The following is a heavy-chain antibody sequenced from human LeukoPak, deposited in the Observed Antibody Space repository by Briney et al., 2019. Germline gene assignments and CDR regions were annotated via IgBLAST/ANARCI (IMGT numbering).Heavy chain of an antibody. CDR2: IYYSGTT. CDR1: GGSISDGGYY. CDR3: ARWVTTLSFDY. D-gene: IGHD4-11*01. V-gene: IGHV4-31*03. J-gene: IGHJ4*02. Sequence: SQTLSLTCTASGGSISDGGYYWSWIRQHPGKGLEWIGYIYYSGTTYYNPSLKSRVIISVDTSKNQFSLKLSSVTAADTAVYYCARWVTTLSFDYWGQGALVTVSS.